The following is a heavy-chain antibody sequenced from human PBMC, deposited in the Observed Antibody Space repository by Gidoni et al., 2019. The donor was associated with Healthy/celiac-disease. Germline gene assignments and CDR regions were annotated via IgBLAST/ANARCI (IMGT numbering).Heavy chain of an antibody. D-gene: IGHD1-26*01. Sequence: QVTLKESGPVLVKPTETLTLTCPVSGFSLRNASMGVSWIRQPPGKALEWLAHIFSTDEKSYSTSRKSRLTISKDTSKSQVVLTMTNMDPVDTATYYCARIRGGSWPLRGPEQFDPWGQGTLVTVSA. CDR2: IFSTDEK. J-gene: IGHJ5*02. CDR1: GFSLRNASMG. V-gene: IGHV2-26*01. CDR3: ARIRGGSWPLRGPEQFDP.